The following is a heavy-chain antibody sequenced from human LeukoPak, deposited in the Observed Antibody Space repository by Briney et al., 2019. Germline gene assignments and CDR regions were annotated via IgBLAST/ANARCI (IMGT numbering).Heavy chain of an antibody. Sequence: ASVKVSCKASGYTFTGYYMHWVRQAPGQGLEWMGWINPNSGNTGYAQKFQGRVTMTRNTSISTAYMELSSLRSEDTAVYYCAREAINGVWVDLWGQGTLVTVSS. V-gene: IGHV1-8*02. J-gene: IGHJ5*01. CDR1: GYTFTGYY. D-gene: IGHD2-8*01. CDR3: AREAINGVWVDL. CDR2: INPNSGNT.